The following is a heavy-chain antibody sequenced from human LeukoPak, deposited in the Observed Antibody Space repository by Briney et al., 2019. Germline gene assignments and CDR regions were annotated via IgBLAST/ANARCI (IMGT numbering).Heavy chain of an antibody. Sequence: ASVKVSCKASGYTFTSYDMNWVRQATGQGLEWMGWMNPNSDNTGYAQKFQGRVTMTRNASISTAYMELSSLRSEDTAVYYCATARTSSTSCYALDYWGQGNLVTVSS. CDR2: MNPNSDNT. D-gene: IGHD2-2*01. V-gene: IGHV1-8*01. CDR3: ATARTSSTSCYALDY. J-gene: IGHJ4*02. CDR1: GYTFTSYD.